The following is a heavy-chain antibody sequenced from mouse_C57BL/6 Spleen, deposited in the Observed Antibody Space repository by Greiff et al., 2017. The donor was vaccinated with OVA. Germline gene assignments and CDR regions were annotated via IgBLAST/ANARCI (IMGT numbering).Heavy chain of an antibody. D-gene: IGHD1-1*01. J-gene: IGHJ4*01. CDR3: AREDYYGTQGAMDY. V-gene: IGHV5-16*01. Sequence: EVKLMESEGGLVQPGSSMKLSCTASGFTFSDYYMAWVRQVPEKGLEWVANINYDGSSTYYLDSLKSRFIISRDNAKNILYLQMSSLKSEDTATYYCAREDYYGTQGAMDYWGQGTSVTVSS. CDR2: INYDGSST. CDR1: GFTFSDYY.